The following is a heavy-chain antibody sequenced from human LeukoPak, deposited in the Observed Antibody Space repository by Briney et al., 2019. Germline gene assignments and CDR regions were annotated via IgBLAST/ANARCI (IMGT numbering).Heavy chain of an antibody. CDR3: ARGGQWEPRDAFDI. J-gene: IGHJ3*02. CDR2: INPNSGGT. V-gene: IGHV1-2*02. CDR1: GYTFTGYY. Sequence: ASVKVSCKASGYTFTGYYMHWVRQALGQGLEWMGWINPNSGGTNYAQKFQGRVTMTRDTSISTAYMELSRLRSDDTAVYYCARGGQWEPRDAFDIWGQGTMVTVSS. D-gene: IGHD1-26*01.